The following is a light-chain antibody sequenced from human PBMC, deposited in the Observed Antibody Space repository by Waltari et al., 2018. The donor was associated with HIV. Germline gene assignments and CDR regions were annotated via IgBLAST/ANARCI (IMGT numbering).Light chain of an antibody. CDR2: AAS. CDR1: QGISHS. J-gene: IGKJ2*01. V-gene: IGKV1-NL1*01. CDR3: QQSYEIPYT. Sequence: DIQMTQSPSSLSASVGDRVTITCRASQGISHSLAWYQQKPGKAPNVLLYAASKLESGVPPRFSGGGSGTDYTLTISNLQPEDFTTYHCQQSYEIPYTFGQGTKLDIK.